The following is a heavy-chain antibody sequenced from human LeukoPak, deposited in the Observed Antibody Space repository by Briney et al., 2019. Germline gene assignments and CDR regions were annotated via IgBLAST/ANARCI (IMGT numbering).Heavy chain of an antibody. CDR2: IYYSGNT. CDR1: GGSISSYY. D-gene: IGHD2-8*01. Sequence: PSETLSLTCTVSGGSISSYYWSWIRQPPGKGLEWIVYIYYSGNTNYNPSLKRRVTISVDTSKNQFSLKLSSVTAADTAMYYCARGMGGNWFDPWGQGTLVTVSS. CDR3: ARGMGGNWFDP. J-gene: IGHJ5*02. V-gene: IGHV4-59*01.